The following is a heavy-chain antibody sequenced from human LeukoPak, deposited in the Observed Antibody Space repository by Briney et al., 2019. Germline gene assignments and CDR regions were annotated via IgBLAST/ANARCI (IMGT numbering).Heavy chain of an antibody. Sequence: SETLSLTCTVSGGSIGSYYWSWIRQPPGKGLEWIGYIYYSGSTNYNPSLKSRVTISVDTSKNQFSLKLSSVTAADTAVYYCAGTHRRWFDPWGQGTLVTVSS. CDR3: AGTHRRWFDP. J-gene: IGHJ5*02. CDR2: IYYSGST. CDR1: GGSIGSYY. V-gene: IGHV4-59*08.